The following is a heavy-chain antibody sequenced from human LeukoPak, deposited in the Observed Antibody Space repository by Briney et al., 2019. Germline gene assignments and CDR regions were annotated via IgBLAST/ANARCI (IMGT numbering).Heavy chain of an antibody. V-gene: IGHV1-24*01. Sequence: ASVKVSCKVSGYTLTELSMHRVRQAPGKGLEWMGGFDPEDGETIYAQKFQGRVTMTEDTSTDTAYMELSSLRSEDTAVYYCATDLRRYNWNYANFDYWGQGTLVTVSS. J-gene: IGHJ4*02. CDR2: FDPEDGET. CDR3: ATDLRRYNWNYANFDY. CDR1: GYTLTELS. D-gene: IGHD1-7*01.